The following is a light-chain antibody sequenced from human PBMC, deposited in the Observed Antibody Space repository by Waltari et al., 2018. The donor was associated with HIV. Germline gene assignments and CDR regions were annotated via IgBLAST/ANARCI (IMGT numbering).Light chain of an antibody. CDR2: DDG. J-gene: IGLJ3*02. V-gene: IGLV3-21*02. CDR1: NLGSQR. CDR3: QLWDTTSDHPV. Sequence: SYVLTQPPSVSVAPGQTARITCGGDNLGSQRVHWYQQKPGQAPLLVVFDDGDRPSGIPERFSGSNSGNTATLTIGRVEAGDEADYYCQLWDTTSDHPVFGGGTKLTVL.